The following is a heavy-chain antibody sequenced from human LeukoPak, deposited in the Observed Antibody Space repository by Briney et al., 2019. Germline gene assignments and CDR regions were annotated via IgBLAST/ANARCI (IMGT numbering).Heavy chain of an antibody. D-gene: IGHD3-22*01. CDR1: GFTFSNYA. J-gene: IGHJ4*02. V-gene: IGHV3-23*01. CDR2: ISGSGGST. Sequence: PGGSLRLSCAASGFTFSNYAMSWVRQGPGKGLEWVSTISGSGGSTYYADSVKGRFTISRDNSKNTLYLQMNSLRAEDTAVYYCAKSQYYYDSSGYYHWVSPHGYFDYWGQGTLVTVSS. CDR3: AKSQYYYDSSGYYHWVSPHGYFDY.